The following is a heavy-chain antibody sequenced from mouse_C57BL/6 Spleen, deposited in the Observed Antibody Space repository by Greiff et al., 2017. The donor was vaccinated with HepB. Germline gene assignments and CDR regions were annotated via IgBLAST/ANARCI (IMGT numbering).Heavy chain of an antibody. CDR3: ARDAPYYYGSSWYFDV. CDR1: GFTFSDFY. CDR2: SRNKANDYTT. D-gene: IGHD1-1*01. V-gene: IGHV7-1*01. Sequence: EVQRVESGGGLVQSGRSLRLSCATSGFTFSDFYMEWVRQAPGKGLEWIAASRNKANDYTTEYSASVKGRFIVSRDTSQSILYLQMNALRAEDTAIYYCARDAPYYYGSSWYFDVWGTGTTVTVSS. J-gene: IGHJ1*03.